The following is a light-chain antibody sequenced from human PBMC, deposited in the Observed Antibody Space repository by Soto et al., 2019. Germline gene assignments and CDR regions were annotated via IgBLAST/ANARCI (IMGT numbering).Light chain of an antibody. CDR1: QGISTF. CDR3: QQANSFPLT. Sequence: IQLTQSPSSLSASIGDRVTITCRAGQGISTFLAWYQQTPRKAPKLLIYAASTLQSGVPSRFSGSGSGTEFTLTISSLQPEDFATYYCQQANSFPLTFGGGTKVDIK. CDR2: AAS. V-gene: IGKV1-9*01. J-gene: IGKJ4*01.